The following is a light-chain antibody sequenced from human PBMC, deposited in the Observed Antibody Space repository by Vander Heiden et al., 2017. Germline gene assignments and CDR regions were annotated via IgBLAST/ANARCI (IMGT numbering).Light chain of an antibody. J-gene: IGLJ1*01. CDR2: DNN. CDR3: QSYDSSLSAYV. Sequence: QPVLTQPPSVSGAPGRRVTISCTGSSSNIGAGYDVHWYQQFPGTAPKLLIYDNNNRPSGVPDRFSGSKSAASASLAITGLQAQDEADYYCQSYDSSLSAYVFGTGTKVTVL. CDR1: SSNIGAGYD. V-gene: IGLV1-40*03.